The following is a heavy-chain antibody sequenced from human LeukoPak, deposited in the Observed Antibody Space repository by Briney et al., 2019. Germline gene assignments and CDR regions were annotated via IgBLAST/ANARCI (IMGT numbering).Heavy chain of an antibody. D-gene: IGHD2-15*01. Sequence: SETLSLSCGVSGYSISTTSHYWGWIRQPPGKGLEWIGSIYYSGSTYYNPSLNNRVTIFIDMSKNQFSLRLNSVTATDTAVYYCARLVCGGGSCPAEFDYWGQGTLVTVSS. CDR1: GYSISTTSHY. CDR3: ARLVCGGGSCPAEFDY. J-gene: IGHJ4*02. CDR2: IYYSGST. V-gene: IGHV4-39*01.